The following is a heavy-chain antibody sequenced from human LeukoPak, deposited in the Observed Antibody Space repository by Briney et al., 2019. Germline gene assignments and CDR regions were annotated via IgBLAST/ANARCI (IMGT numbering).Heavy chain of an antibody. J-gene: IGHJ4*02. D-gene: IGHD6-19*01. Sequence: GASVKVSCKASGYTFTGFYIHWVRQAPGQGLEWMGWINPNSGNTGYAQKFQGRVTMTRNTSISTAYMELSSLRSEDTAVYYCARGGWGRSGWTDYWGQGTLVTVSS. CDR3: ARGGWGRSGWTDY. CDR2: INPNSGNT. V-gene: IGHV1-8*02. CDR1: GYTFTGFY.